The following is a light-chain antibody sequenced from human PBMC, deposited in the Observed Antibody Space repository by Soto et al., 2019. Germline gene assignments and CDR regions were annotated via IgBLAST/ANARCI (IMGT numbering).Light chain of an antibody. CDR2: GAS. Sequence: EIVMAQSAATVSVTPEERATLSCRASQSISSNLARYQQKPGQAPRLLIYGASTRATGIPARFSGSGSGTGFTLTISSLEPEDFAVYYCQQYGSSITFGQGTRLEIK. J-gene: IGKJ5*01. V-gene: IGKV3-15*01. CDR3: QQYGSSIT. CDR1: QSISSN.